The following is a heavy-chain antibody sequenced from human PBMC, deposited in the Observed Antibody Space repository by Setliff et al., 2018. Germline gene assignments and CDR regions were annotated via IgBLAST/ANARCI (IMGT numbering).Heavy chain of an antibody. Sequence: AASVKVSCKATGYTLSRHYMHWARQAPGQGLEWMGIINPGGGSASIVQKFQGRVTMTSDTSTSTVYMEVTGLTSEDTAVYYCARAGDAATNRKGVFEFWGQGTLVTVSS. J-gene: IGHJ4*02. CDR3: ARAGDAATNRKGVFEF. D-gene: IGHD1-26*01. V-gene: IGHV1-46*01. CDR1: GYTLSRHY. CDR2: INPGGGSA.